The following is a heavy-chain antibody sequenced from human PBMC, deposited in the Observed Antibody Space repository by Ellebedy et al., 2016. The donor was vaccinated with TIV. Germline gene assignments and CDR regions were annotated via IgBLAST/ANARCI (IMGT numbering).Heavy chain of an antibody. D-gene: IGHD3-3*01. CDR1: GYTFTSYG. Sequence: ASVKVSCXASGYTFTSYGISWVRQAPGQGLEWMGWISAYNGNTNYAQKLQGRVTMTTDTSTSTAYMELRSLRSDDTAVYYCARDLEPPYYDFWSGYQYYYYYMDVWGKGTTVTVSS. J-gene: IGHJ6*03. CDR2: ISAYNGNT. V-gene: IGHV1-18*01. CDR3: ARDLEPPYYDFWSGYQYYYYYMDV.